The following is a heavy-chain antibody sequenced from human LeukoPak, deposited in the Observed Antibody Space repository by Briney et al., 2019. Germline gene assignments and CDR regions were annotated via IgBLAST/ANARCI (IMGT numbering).Heavy chain of an antibody. CDR3: ARAAFSGFD. V-gene: IGHV4-59*12. J-gene: IGHJ4*02. D-gene: IGHD3-10*01. CDR2: IYYSGST. Sequence: SETLSLTCTVTDGSINNYYWSWIRQPPGKGLEWIGYIYYSGSTYYNPSLKSRVTISVDTSKNQFSLKLSSVTAADTAVYYCARAAFSGFDWGQGTLVTVSS. CDR1: DGSINNYY.